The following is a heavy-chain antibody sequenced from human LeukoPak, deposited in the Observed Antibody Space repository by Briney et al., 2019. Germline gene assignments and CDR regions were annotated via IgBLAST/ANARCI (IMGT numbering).Heavy chain of an antibody. CDR2: INPNSCGT. Sequence: EASVKVSCKASGYTFTGYYMHWVRQAPGQGLEWMGWINPNSCGTNYAQKLQGRVTMTRDTSISTAYMELSRLTSDDTAIYYCARKDYFDYWGQGTLVTVSS. CDR3: ARKDYFDY. CDR1: GYTFTGYY. V-gene: IGHV1-2*02. J-gene: IGHJ4*02.